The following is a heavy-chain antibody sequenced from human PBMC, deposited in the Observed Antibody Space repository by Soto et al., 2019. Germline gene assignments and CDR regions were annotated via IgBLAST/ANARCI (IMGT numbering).Heavy chain of an antibody. J-gene: IGHJ4*02. CDR3: LFASGGYCSGGSCYTDFSPFDY. CDR2: ISGSGGST. V-gene: IGHV3-23*01. D-gene: IGHD2-15*01. Sequence: PGGSLRLSCAASGFTFSSYAMSWFRQAPGKGLEWVSAISGSGGSTYYADSVKGRFAISRDNSKNTLYLQMNSLRAEDTAVYYCLFASGGYCSGGSCYTDFSPFDYWGQGSLVTVSS. CDR1: GFTFSSYA.